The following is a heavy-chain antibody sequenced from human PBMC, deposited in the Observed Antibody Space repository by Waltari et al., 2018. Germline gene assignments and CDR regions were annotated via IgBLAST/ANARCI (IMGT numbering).Heavy chain of an antibody. CDR1: GLTFRNSG. J-gene: IGHJ3*01. Sequence: HLVESGGGVVQPGGSLRLSCLASGLTFRNSGMHWVRQIPGKGLEWVAFIRYDGNTIYDADSVKGRFTISRDNSNNILYLQMNSLRPEDTAVYFCAKDGDYSLPGYDAFDVWGQGTLVTVSS. D-gene: IGHD2-21*01. CDR3: AKDGDYSLPGYDAFDV. V-gene: IGHV3-30*02. CDR2: IRYDGNTI.